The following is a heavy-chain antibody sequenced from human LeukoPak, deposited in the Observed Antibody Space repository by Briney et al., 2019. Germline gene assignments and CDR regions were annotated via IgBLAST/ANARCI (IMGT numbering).Heavy chain of an antibody. CDR2: VHSGGST. CDR3: ARDRNTNWFDP. CDR1: GGSINSYF. J-gene: IGHJ5*02. V-gene: IGHV4-4*07. Sequence: PSGTLSLTCTVSGGSINSYFFWNWIRQPAGKGLEWIGRVHSGGSTNYNPSLKSRVSMSVDTSKNQISLKMTSLTAADTAVYYCARDRNTNWFDPWGQGTLVTVSS.